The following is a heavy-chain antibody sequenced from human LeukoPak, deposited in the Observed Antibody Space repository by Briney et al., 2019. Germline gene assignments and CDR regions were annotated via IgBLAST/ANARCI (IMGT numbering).Heavy chain of an antibody. CDR2: IRNKANSYTT. CDR1: GFTFSDHY. D-gene: IGHD3-16*01. Sequence: GGSLRLSCAASGFTFSDHYMDWVRQAAGKGLEWVSRIRNKANSYTTEYAASVKGRFTISRDDSKNSLYLQMNSLKTEDTAVYYCAQSGSYAAFDYWGQGTLVTVSS. CDR3: AQSGSYAAFDY. V-gene: IGHV3-72*01. J-gene: IGHJ4*02.